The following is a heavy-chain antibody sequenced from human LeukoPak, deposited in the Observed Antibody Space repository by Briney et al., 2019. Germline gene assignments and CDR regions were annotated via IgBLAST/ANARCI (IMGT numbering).Heavy chain of an antibody. CDR3: ARDIANMPGRDSYGYDY. CDR2: IGTGGDP. Sequence: GGSLKLSCAASGFTFSSYDMYWVRQATGQGLEWVSGIGTGGDPSYPGSVKGRFTISRENGKNSLYLQMNSLRAGDSAVYYCARDIANMPGRDSYGYDYWGQGTLVTVSS. D-gene: IGHD5-18*01. J-gene: IGHJ4*02. V-gene: IGHV3-13*05. CDR1: GFTFSSYD.